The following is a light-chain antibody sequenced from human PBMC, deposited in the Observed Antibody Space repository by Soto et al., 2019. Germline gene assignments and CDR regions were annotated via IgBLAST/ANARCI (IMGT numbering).Light chain of an antibody. CDR1: QSISIN. V-gene: IGKV3-15*01. CDR2: GAS. J-gene: IGKJ1*01. Sequence: EIVLTQSPGTLSVSPGDRVTLSCRASQSISINLAWYQQKPGQAPRLLIYGASTRATGIPARFSGSGSGTEFTLTISSLQSEDFAVYYCQQYNNWWTFGQGTKVDIK. CDR3: QQYNNWWT.